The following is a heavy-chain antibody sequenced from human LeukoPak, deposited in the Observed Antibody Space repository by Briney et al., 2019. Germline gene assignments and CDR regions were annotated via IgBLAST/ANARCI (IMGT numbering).Heavy chain of an antibody. V-gene: IGHV4-61*02. J-gene: IGHJ4*02. CDR2: IYTSGST. CDR3: ARCLGGRCDYFDY. D-gene: IGHD3-16*01. CDR1: GGSISTGSYY. Sequence: SQTLSLTCTVSGGSISTGSYYCSWIRQPAGKGLEWIGRIYTSGSTNYNPSLKSRVTISVDTSKNQFTLRLSSVTASDTAVYYCARCLGGRCDYFDYWGQGALVTVSS.